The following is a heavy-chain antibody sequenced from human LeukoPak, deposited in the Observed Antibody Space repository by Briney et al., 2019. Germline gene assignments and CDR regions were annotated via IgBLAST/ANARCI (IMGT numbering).Heavy chain of an antibody. Sequence: GGSLRLSCAASGFTFSDYYMSWIRQAPGKGLEWVSNISSSSSYTNYADSVKGRFTISRDNAKNSLYLQMNSLRAEDTAVYYCARDYYDSSGYYLGDPWGQGTLVTVSS. CDR3: ARDYYDSSGYYLGDP. CDR2: ISSSSSYT. CDR1: GFTFSDYY. V-gene: IGHV3-11*06. J-gene: IGHJ5*02. D-gene: IGHD3-22*01.